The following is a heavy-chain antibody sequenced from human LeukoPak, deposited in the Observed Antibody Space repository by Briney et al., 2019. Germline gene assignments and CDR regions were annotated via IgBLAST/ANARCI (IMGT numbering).Heavy chain of an antibody. V-gene: IGHV3-74*01. CDR2: INNDGSST. Sequence: HPGGSLRLSCAASGFTFSSFWMHWVRQTPGKGLVWVSRINNDGSSTSYADSVKGRFTISRDNAKNTLYLQMNSLRAEDTAVYYCARALFSYGSGSYVPPYYYYYYMDVWGKGTTVTVSS. CDR1: GFTFSSFW. CDR3: ARALFSYGSGSYVPPYYYYYYMDV. J-gene: IGHJ6*03. D-gene: IGHD3-10*01.